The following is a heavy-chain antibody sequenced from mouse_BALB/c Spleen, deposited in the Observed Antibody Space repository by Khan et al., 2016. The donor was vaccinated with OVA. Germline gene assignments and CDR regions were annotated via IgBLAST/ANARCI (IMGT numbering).Heavy chain of an antibody. Sequence: EVELVESGGDLVKPGGSLKLSCAASGFTFSTYGMSWVRQTPDKRLEWVATISTDGSYTYYPDSVKGRFTISRDNAKNTLYLQMSSLKSEDTAMFYCARLAYYYDSEGFAYWGQGTLVTVSA. CDR1: GFTFSTYG. CDR3: ARLAYYYDSEGFAY. J-gene: IGHJ3*01. V-gene: IGHV5-6*01. CDR2: ISTDGSYT. D-gene: IGHD1-1*01.